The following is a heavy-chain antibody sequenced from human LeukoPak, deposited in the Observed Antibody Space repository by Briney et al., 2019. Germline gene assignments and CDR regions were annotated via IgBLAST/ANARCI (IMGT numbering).Heavy chain of an antibody. CDR3: ARALASTYYYDSSGYYLAAFDI. J-gene: IGHJ3*02. D-gene: IGHD3-22*01. CDR2: ISSSSSTI. CDR1: GFTFSSYS. Sequence: RGGSLRLSCAASGFTFSSYSMNWVRQAPGKGLEWVSYISSSSSTIYYADSVKGRFTISRHNAKNTLYLQMNSLRAEDTAVYYCARALASTYYYDSSGYYLAAFDIWGQGTMVTVSS. V-gene: IGHV3-48*01.